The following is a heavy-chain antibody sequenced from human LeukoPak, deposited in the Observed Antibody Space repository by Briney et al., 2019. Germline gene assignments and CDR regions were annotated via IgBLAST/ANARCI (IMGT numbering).Heavy chain of an antibody. J-gene: IGHJ3*02. Sequence: SVKVSCKASGGTFSSYAISWVRQAPGQGLEWMGRIIPIFGIANYAQKFQGRVTITADESTSTAYMELSSLRSEDTAVYYCARGRDPGDNRGFFSAFDIWGQGKMVTVSS. CDR1: GGTFSSYA. V-gene: IGHV1-69*13. CDR3: ARGRDPGDNRGFFSAFDI. D-gene: IGHD7-27*01. CDR2: IIPIFGIA.